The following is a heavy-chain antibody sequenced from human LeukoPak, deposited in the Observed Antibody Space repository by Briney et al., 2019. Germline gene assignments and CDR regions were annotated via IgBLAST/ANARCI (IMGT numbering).Heavy chain of an antibody. CDR1: GFTFSSYA. V-gene: IGHV3-30*04. D-gene: IGHD2-2*01. CDR2: ISYDGSNK. Sequence: GRSLRLSCAASGFTFSSYAMHWVRQAPGKGLEWVAVISYDGSNKYYADSVKGRFTISRDNSKNTLYLQMNSLRAEDTAVYYCARDIVVVPAAYYYYYYGMDVWGQGTTVTVSS. J-gene: IGHJ6*02. CDR3: ARDIVVVPAAYYYYYYGMDV.